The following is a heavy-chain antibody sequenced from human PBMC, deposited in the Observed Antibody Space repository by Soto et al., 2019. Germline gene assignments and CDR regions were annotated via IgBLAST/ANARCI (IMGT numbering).Heavy chain of an antibody. J-gene: IGHJ2*01. CDR3: ARDHLSRAARPPDHWYVDL. CDR2: IIPICGTA. V-gene: IGHV1-69*06. CDR1: VDTYRRSS. Sequence: AAQLPFETAVDTYRRSSLTIVGQPLCQGHEWMGGIIPICGTAIYAQKFRGRVTITADKSTSTAYMELSSLRSEDTAVYYCARDHLSRAARPPDHWYVDLWGRGTLVTVSS. D-gene: IGHD6-6*01.